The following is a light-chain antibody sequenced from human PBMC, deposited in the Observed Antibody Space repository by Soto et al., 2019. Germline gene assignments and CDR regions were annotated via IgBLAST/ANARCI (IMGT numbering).Light chain of an antibody. CDR1: QSISSY. V-gene: IGKV1-39*01. CDR3: QQRHMWPIT. J-gene: IGKJ5*01. Sequence: DIQMTQSPSSLSASVGDRVTITCRASQSISSYLNWYQQKPGKAPKLLIYAASSLQSGVPSRFSGSGSGTDFTLTISSLEPEDSAAYYCQQRHMWPITFGQGTRLEIK. CDR2: AAS.